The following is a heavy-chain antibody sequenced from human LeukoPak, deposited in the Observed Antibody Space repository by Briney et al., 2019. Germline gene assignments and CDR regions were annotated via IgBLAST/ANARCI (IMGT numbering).Heavy chain of an antibody. J-gene: IGHJ5*02. V-gene: IGHV3-48*03. CDR3: VRARSPPPRNNWFDP. CDR1: GFTFSSYE. CDR2: MSNSGSTI. Sequence: PGGSLRLSCAASGFTFSSYEMNWVRQAPGRGLEWVSYMSNSGSTIYYVESVKGRFAISRDNAKNSLYLQMNSLRAEDTAIYYCVRARSPPPRNNWFDPWGQGTLVTVSS.